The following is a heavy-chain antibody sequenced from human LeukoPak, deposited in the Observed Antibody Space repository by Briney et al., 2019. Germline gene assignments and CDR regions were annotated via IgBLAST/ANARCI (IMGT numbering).Heavy chain of an antibody. J-gene: IGHJ6*03. V-gene: IGHV4-39*01. D-gene: IGHD5-18*01. CDR3: ARCGYSYGYGGEYYYYYMDV. Sequence: SETLSLTCTVSGGSLSSSSYYWGWIRQPPGKGLEWAGSIYYSGSTYYNPSLKSRVTISVDTSKNQFSLKRSSVTAADTAVYYCARCGYSYGYGGEYYYYYMDVWGKGTTVTISS. CDR2: IYYSGST. CDR1: GGSLSSSSYY.